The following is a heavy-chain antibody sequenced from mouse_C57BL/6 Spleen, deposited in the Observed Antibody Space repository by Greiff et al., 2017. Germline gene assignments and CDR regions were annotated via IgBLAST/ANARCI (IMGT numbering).Heavy chain of an antibody. J-gene: IGHJ4*01. CDR1: GYTFTSYW. D-gene: IGHD4-1*01. CDR3: ARGWDVAMDY. V-gene: IGHV1-7*01. Sequence: QVQLQQSGAELAKPGASVKLSCKASGYTFTSYWMHWVKQRPGQGLEWIGYINPSSGYTKYNQKFKNKATLTADKSSSTDYMQLSSLAYEVSAVYCCARGWDVAMDYWGQGTSVTVSS. CDR2: INPSSGYT.